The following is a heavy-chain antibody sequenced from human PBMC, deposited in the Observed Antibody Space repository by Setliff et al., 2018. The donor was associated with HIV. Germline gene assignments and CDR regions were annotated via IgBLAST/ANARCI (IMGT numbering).Heavy chain of an antibody. V-gene: IGHV1-69*06. Sequence: GASVKVSCKASGGTFSSYAISWVRQAPGQGLEWMGGIIPIFGETIYAEKFQGRVTITADRSTDTAYMELSSLRSEDTAVYYCATSYCSSTTCNYYGMDVWGQGTTVTVS. CDR1: GGTFSSYA. J-gene: IGHJ6*02. CDR3: ATSYCSSTTCNYYGMDV. CDR2: IIPIFGET. D-gene: IGHD2-2*01.